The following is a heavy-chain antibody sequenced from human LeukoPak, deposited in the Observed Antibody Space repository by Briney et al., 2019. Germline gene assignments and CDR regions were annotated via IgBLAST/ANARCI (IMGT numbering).Heavy chain of an antibody. CDR2: IGGDGSRI. CDR3: ATHTTETYSRVPY. J-gene: IGHJ4*02. CDR1: GFTFSSYW. V-gene: IGHV3-74*01. Sequence: QPGRSLRLSCAASGFTFSSYWMYWVRQAPGKGLVWVSRIGGDGSRISYADSVKGRFTISRDNAKNTLYLQMNSLRGEDTAVYYCATHTTETYSRVPYWGQGTLVTVSS. D-gene: IGHD2-15*01.